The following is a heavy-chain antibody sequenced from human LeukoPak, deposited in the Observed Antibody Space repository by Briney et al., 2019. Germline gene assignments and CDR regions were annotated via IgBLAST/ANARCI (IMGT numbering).Heavy chain of an antibody. J-gene: IGHJ1*01. V-gene: IGHV3-7*01. Sequence: GGSLRLSCAHSGFTFCVYWTAWVRQAPGKGLEWVANIKEDGREKYYVDSVKGRFTISRDNAKNSLYLQMNSLRAEDTAMYFCTSHDGTYFPHWGQGTLVTVSS. CDR1: GFTFCVYW. D-gene: IGHD4-23*01. CDR3: TSHDGTYFPH. CDR2: IKEDGREK.